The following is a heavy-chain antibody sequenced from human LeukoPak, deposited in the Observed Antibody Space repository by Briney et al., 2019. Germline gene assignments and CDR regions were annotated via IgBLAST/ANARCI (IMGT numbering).Heavy chain of an antibody. V-gene: IGHV4-34*01. CDR3: ARHPYYYYGMDV. Sequence: SETLSLTCAVYGGSFSGYYWSWIRQPPGKGLEWIGEINHSGSTNYNPSLKSRVTISVDTSKNQFSLKLSSVTAADTAVYYCARHPYYYYGMDVWGKGTTVTVSS. CDR1: GGSFSGYY. J-gene: IGHJ6*04. CDR2: INHSGST.